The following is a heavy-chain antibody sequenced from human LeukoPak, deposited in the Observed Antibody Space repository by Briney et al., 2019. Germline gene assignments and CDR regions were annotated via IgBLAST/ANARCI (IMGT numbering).Heavy chain of an antibody. CDR1: GYIFTGYY. Sequence: ASVKVSCKASGYIFTGYYMHWVRQAPGQGLEWMGWIIPNSGGTNYAQNFQGRVSMTRDTSITTAYMELSRLRSDDTAVYYCARGLPAPEGLHAFDVWGQGTMVTVSS. CDR3: ARGLPAPEGLHAFDV. V-gene: IGHV1-2*02. D-gene: IGHD2-2*01. CDR2: IIPNSGGT. J-gene: IGHJ3*01.